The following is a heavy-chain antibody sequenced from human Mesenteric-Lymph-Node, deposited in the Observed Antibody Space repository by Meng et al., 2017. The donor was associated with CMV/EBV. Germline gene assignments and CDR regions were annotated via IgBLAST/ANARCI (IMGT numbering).Heavy chain of an antibody. V-gene: IGHV3-30-3*01. CDR3: VREDCTILGYYTYGMDV. Sequence: GESLKISWAASGFTFSSYAMHWIRRARGEGLEWVALISYDGGHEYYPDSVKSLFTISRDNSRNTVYLQMKRLKVEDTAMYYCVREDCTILGYYTYGMDVWGQGTTVTVSS. CDR2: ISYDGGHE. J-gene: IGHJ6*02. D-gene: IGHD3-3*01. CDR1: GFTFSSYA.